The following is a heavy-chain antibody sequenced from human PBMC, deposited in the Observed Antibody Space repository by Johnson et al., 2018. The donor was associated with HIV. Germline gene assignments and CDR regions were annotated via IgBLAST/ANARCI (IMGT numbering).Heavy chain of an antibody. Sequence: VQLVESGGGLVKPGGSLRLSCAASGFTFSDYYMSWIRQAPGKGLEWVSYISSSGSTIYYADSVKGRFTISRDNSKKTLYLQMNSLRAEDTAVYYCAKVAVATAAGGVAFDIWGQGTMVTVSS. J-gene: IGHJ3*02. V-gene: IGHV3-11*04. CDR1: GFTFSDYY. CDR3: AKVAVATAAGGVAFDI. CDR2: ISSSGSTI. D-gene: IGHD6-13*01.